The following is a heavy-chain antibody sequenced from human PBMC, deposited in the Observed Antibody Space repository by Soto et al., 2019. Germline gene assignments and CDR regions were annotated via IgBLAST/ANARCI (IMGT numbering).Heavy chain of an antibody. CDR3: ARVPGDGYYYYGMDV. Sequence: QVQLVESGGGVVQPGRSLRLSCAASGFTFSSDAMHWVRQAPGKGLEWVAVISYDGSNKYYADSVKGRFTISRDNPKNTLYLQMNSLRAEDTAVYYCARVPGDGYYYYGMDVWGQGTTVTVSS. J-gene: IGHJ6*02. CDR2: ISYDGSNK. CDR1: GFTFSSDA. D-gene: IGHD7-27*01. V-gene: IGHV3-30-3*01.